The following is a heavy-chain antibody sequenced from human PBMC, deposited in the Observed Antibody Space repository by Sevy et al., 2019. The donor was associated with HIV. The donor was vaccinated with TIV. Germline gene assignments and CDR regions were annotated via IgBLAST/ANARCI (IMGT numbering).Heavy chain of an antibody. CDR1: GFTFSSYE. CDR2: ISNSGSTI. J-gene: IGHJ4*02. D-gene: IGHD3-16*02. Sequence: GGSLRLSCAASGFTFSSYEMNWVRQAPGKGLEWVSYISNSGSTIYYADSVKGRFTISRDNAKNSLYLQMNSLRAEDTAVYYCASNLGYVWGSYRSGPFDYWGQGTLVTVSS. CDR3: ASNLGYVWGSYRSGPFDY. V-gene: IGHV3-48*03.